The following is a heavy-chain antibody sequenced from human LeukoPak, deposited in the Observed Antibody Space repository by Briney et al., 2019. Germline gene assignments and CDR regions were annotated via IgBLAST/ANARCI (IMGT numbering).Heavy chain of an antibody. CDR2: FDPEDGET. CDR1: GYTLTELS. D-gene: IGHD1-26*01. CDR3: ARGAAPAILIDY. J-gene: IGHJ4*02. Sequence: GASVTVSCTVSGYTLTELSMHWVRQAPGKGLEWMGGFDPEDGETIYAQKFQGRVTMTEDTSTDTAYMELSSLRSEDTAVYYCARGAAPAILIDYWGQGTLVTVSS. V-gene: IGHV1-24*01.